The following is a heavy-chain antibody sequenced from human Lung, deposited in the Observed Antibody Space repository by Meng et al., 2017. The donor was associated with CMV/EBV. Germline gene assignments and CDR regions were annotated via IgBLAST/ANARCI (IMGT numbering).Heavy chain of an antibody. CDR1: GGSISSSSYY. J-gene: IGHJ4*02. CDR2: VVYSGTT. Sequence: LLLRVSGPGLVKPSETLSLTCTVSGGSISSSSYYWAWIRQPPGEGLEWIGSVVYSGTTYYTSSLKSRVSISVDTSKNQFSLKLSSVTAADTAVYYCARHHHSPTFDYWGQGTLVTVSS. V-gene: IGHV4-39*01. D-gene: IGHD1-14*01. CDR3: ARHHHSPTFDY.